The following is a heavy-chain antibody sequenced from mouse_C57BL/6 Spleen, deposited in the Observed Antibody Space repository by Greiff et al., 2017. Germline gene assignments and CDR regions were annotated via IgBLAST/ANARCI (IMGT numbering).Heavy chain of an antibody. CDR1: GYTFTSYW. V-gene: IGHV1-55*01. CDR2: IYPGSGST. Sequence: QVQLQQPGAELVKPGASVKMSCKASGYTFTSYWITWVKQRPGQGLEWIGDIYPGSGSTNYNEKFKSKATLTVDTSSSTAYMQLSSLTSEGSAVYYCAREVDYYGSSYAMDYWGQGTSVTVAS. J-gene: IGHJ4*01. D-gene: IGHD1-1*01. CDR3: AREVDYYGSSYAMDY.